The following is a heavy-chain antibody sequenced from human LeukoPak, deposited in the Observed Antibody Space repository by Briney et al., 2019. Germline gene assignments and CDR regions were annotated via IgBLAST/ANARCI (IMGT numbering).Heavy chain of an antibody. D-gene: IGHD6-13*01. CDR2: IYQSGST. J-gene: IGHJ5*02. CDR1: GYSISNGYY. CDR3: ARGQIAAAGLYNWFDP. Sequence: SETLSLTCSVSGYSISNGYYWGWIRPPPGKGLEWIGSIYQSGSTYYNPSLKSRVTISVDTSRNQFSLKLSSVTAADTAVYYCARGQIAAAGLYNWFDPWGQGTLVTVSS. V-gene: IGHV4-38-2*02.